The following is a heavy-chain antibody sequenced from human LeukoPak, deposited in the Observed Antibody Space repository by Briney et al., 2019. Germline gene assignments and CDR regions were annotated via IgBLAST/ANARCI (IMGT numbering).Heavy chain of an antibody. CDR2: IYYSGST. V-gene: IGHV4-31*03. D-gene: IGHD3-22*01. CDR3: ARERGSSGYYYTGGAFDI. Sequence: PSETLSLTCTVSGGSISSGGYYWSWIRQHPGKGLEWIGYIYYSGSTYYNPSLKSRVTISVDTSKNQFSLKLSSVTAADTAVYYCARERGSSGYYYTGGAFDIWGQGTMVTVSS. CDR1: GGSISSGGYY. J-gene: IGHJ3*02.